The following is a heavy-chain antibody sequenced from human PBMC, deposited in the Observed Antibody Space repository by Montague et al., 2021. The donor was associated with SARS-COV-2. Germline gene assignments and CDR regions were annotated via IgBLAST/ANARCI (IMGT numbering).Heavy chain of an antibody. CDR2: FYYTGYT. Sequence: SETLSLTCAVSGASTNSNSYYWGWIRQPPGKGLDWTGSFYYTGYTCYTPSLKSRVTISGDTSKNQFSLRLTSVTAADTAVYYCARIVGDCSSDSCYAVRWGQGTVVTVSS. J-gene: IGHJ4*02. D-gene: IGHD2-2*01. CDR1: GASTNSNSYY. CDR3: ARIVGDCSSDSCYAVR. V-gene: IGHV4-39*01.